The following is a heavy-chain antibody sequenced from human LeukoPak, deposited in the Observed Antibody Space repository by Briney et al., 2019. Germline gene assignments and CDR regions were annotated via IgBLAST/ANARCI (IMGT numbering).Heavy chain of an antibody. Sequence: SETLSLTCAVSGYSISTGRYWSWIRQPPGKGLEWIGSIYHSGSTYYNPSLKSRVTISVDTSKNHFSLTLRSVTAADTAVYYCARSLSTAGIDYWGQGTLVTVSS. CDR2: IYHSGST. CDR1: GYSISTGRY. V-gene: IGHV4-38-2*01. J-gene: IGHJ4*02. D-gene: IGHD2-2*01. CDR3: ARSLSTAGIDY.